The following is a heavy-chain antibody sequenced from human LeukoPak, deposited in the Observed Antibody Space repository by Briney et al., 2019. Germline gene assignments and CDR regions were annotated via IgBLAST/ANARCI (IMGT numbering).Heavy chain of an antibody. CDR2: INHSGST. D-gene: IGHD5-24*01. V-gene: IGHV4-34*01. Sequence: SETLSLTCAVYGGSFSGYYWSWIRQPPGKGLEWIGEINHSGSTNYNPSLKSRVTMSVDTSKNQFSLKLSSVTAADTAVYYCAREIGRWLQYFDYWGQGTLVTVSS. CDR1: GGSFSGYY. J-gene: IGHJ4*02. CDR3: AREIGRWLQYFDY.